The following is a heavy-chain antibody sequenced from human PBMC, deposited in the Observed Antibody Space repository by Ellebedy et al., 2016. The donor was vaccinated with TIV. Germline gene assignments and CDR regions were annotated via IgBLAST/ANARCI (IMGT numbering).Heavy chain of an antibody. CDR2: VSIGGST. J-gene: IGHJ4*02. Sequence: GESLKISCAASGFTLSTYAMGWVRQAPGKGLEWVSVVSIGGSTHYGDSVNGRFTITRDNYKNTVYLQMNSLRTEDTAVYFCAKRKSNGGEFDYWGQGTLVTVSS. D-gene: IGHD7-27*01. V-gene: IGHV3-23*01. CDR1: GFTLSTYA. CDR3: AKRKSNGGEFDY.